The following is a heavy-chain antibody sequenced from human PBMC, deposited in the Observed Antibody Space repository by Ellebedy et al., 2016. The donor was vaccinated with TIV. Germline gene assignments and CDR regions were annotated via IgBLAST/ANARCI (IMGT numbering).Heavy chain of an antibody. D-gene: IGHD3-22*01. Sequence: PGGSLRLSCAASGFTFSGYAMSWVRQAPGKGLEWVSGINAGGGKTYYADSGKGRFTISRDNAKNSLYLQMNSLRAEDTAVYYCAREGGYYANQLDYWGQGTLVTVSS. CDR2: INAGGGKT. V-gene: IGHV3-23*01. CDR3: AREGGYYANQLDY. CDR1: GFTFSGYA. J-gene: IGHJ4*02.